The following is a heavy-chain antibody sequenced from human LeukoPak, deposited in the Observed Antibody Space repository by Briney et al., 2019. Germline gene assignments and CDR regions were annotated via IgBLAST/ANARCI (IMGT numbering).Heavy chain of an antibody. CDR3: ARVAFGGSYGFRVDHYYYGMDV. V-gene: IGHV1-18*04. J-gene: IGHJ6*02. CDR2: ISAYNGNT. CDR1: GYTFTSNY. D-gene: IGHD5-18*01. Sequence: ASVKVSCKASGYTFTSNYIHWVRQAPGQGLEWMGWISAYNGNTNYAQKLQGRVTMTTDTSTSTAYMELRSLRSDDTAVYYCARVAFGGSYGFRVDHYYYGMDVWGQGTTVTVSS.